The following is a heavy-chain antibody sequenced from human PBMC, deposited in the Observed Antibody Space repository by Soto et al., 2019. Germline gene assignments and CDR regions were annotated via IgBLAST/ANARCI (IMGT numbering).Heavy chain of an antibody. J-gene: IGHJ6*03. CDR2: IYYSGST. CDR1: GGSISSGGYY. Sequence: QVQLQESGPGLVKPSQTLSLTCTVSGGSISSGGYYWSWIRQHPGKGLAWIGYIYYSGSTYYNPSLKSRVTISVATSKNQFSLKLSSVTAADTAVYYCARGPTIAAAANGYYYYYRDVWGKGTTVTVSS. V-gene: IGHV4-31*03. D-gene: IGHD6-13*01. CDR3: ARGPTIAAAANGYYYYYRDV.